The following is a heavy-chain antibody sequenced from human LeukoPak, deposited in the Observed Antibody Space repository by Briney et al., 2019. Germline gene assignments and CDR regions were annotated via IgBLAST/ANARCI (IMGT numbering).Heavy chain of an antibody. J-gene: IGHJ4*02. CDR2: IYYSGST. V-gene: IGHV4-39*01. CDR3: ARHRDYHGSGSYYINFDY. D-gene: IGHD3-10*01. CDR1: GGSISSSSYY. Sequence: SETLSLTCTVSGGSISSSSYYWGWIRQPPGKGLEWIGSIYYSGSTYYNPSLKSRVTISVDTSKNQFSLKLSSVTAADTAVYYCARHRDYHGSGSYYINFDYWGQGTLVTVSS.